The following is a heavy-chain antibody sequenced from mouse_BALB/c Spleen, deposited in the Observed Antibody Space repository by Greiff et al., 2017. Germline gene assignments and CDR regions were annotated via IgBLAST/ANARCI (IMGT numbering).Heavy chain of an antibody. CDR2: IDPENGNT. D-gene: IGHD1-1*01. CDR3: AEGITTVVATPFAY. CDR1: GFNIKDYY. J-gene: IGHJ3*01. V-gene: IGHV14-1*02. Sequence: VQLKQSGAELVRPGALVKLSCKASGFNIKDYYMHWVKQRPEQGLEWIGWIDPENGNTIYDPKFQGKASITADTSSNTAYLQLSSLTSEDTAVYYCAEGITTVVATPFAYWGQGTLVTVSA.